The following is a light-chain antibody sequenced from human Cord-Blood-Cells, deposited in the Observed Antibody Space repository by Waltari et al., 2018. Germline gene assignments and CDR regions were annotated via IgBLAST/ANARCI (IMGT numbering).Light chain of an antibody. V-gene: IGKV1-39*01. Sequence: DIQMTQSPSSLSASVGDRVTITCRASQSISSYLNWYQQKPGKAPKLLIYAASSFQSGVPSRVSGCGSGTDFTLTISMLQPEYFATYYGQQSYSTPYSFGQGTKLEIK. CDR2: AAS. CDR3: QQSYSTPYS. J-gene: IGKJ2*03. CDR1: QSISSY.